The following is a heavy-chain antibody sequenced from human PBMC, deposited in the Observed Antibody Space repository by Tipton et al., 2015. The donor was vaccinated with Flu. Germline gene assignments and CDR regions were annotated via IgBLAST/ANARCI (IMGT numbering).Heavy chain of an antibody. Sequence: GLVKPSETLSLTCAVYGGSFSGYYWSWIRQPPGKGLEWIGEINHSGSTNYNPSLKSRVTISVDTSKNQFSLKLSSVTAADTAVYYCARNRNYGGNILLYWGQGPLVTVSS. D-gene: IGHD4-23*01. CDR2: INHSGST. CDR1: GGSFSGYY. V-gene: IGHV4-34*01. J-gene: IGHJ4*02. CDR3: ARNRNYGGNILLY.